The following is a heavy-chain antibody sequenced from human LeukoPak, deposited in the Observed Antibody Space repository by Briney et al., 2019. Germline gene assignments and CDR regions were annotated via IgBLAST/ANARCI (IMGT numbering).Heavy chain of an antibody. CDR3: AKDGEVTKILYYYDSSGIDS. J-gene: IGHJ4*02. V-gene: IGHV3-43D*03. Sequence: PGGSLRLSCAASGLTFDDYAMHWVRQAPGKGLEWVSLISWDGGSTYYADSVKGRFTISRDNSKNSLYLQMNSLRAEDTALYYCAKDGEVTKILYYYDSSGIDSWGQGTLVTVSS. D-gene: IGHD3-22*01. CDR2: ISWDGGST. CDR1: GLTFDDYA.